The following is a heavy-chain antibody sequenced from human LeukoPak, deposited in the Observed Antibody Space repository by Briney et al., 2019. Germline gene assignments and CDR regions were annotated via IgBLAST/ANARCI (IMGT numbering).Heavy chain of an antibody. J-gene: IGHJ4*02. V-gene: IGHV3-23*01. CDR1: GFTFSSYA. CDR2: ISGSGGST. CDR3: AKDGVVVPAAQYYFDY. D-gene: IGHD2-2*01. Sequence: GGSLRLSCAASGFTFSSYAMSWVRQAPGKGLEWVSAISGSGGSTYYADSVKGRFTISRGNSKNTLYLQMNSLRAEDTAVYYCAKDGVVVPAAQYYFDYWGQGTLVTVSS.